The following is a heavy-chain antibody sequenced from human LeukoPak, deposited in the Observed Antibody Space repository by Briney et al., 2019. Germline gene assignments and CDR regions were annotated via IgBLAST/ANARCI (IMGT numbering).Heavy chain of an antibody. D-gene: IGHD3-10*01. CDR3: ARDSNYYGSGYGFDP. J-gene: IGHJ5*02. V-gene: IGHV4-61*02. CDR1: GGSISSGSYY. CDR2: IYSSGST. Sequence: SETLSLTCTVSGGSISSGSYYWSWIRQPAGKGLEWIGRIYSSGSTNYNPSLKSRVTISVDTSKNQFSLKLRSVTAADTAVYYCARDSNYYGSGYGFDPWGQGTLVTVSS.